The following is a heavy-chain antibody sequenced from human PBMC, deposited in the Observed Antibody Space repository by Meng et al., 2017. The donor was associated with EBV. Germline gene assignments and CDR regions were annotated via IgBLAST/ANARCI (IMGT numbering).Heavy chain of an antibody. CDR1: GDSISSRSYH. D-gene: IGHD3-3*01. J-gene: IGHJ5*02. V-gene: IGHV4-39*01. CDR2: VYYSGNS. CDR3: ARVSFYDYWSGYSFNWFDP. Sequence: QLQLYQSGPGLVKPSETLSLTCTVAGDSISSRSYHWGWIRQSPGKGLEWIGNVYYSGNSYYNPSLKSRVTISVDTSKNQFYLKLISVTAADTAAYFCARVSFYDYWSGYSFNWFDPWGQGTLVTVSS.